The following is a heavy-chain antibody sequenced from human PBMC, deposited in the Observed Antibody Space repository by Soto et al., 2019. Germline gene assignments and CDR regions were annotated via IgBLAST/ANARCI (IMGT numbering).Heavy chain of an antibody. CDR1: GFTFSSYA. CDR3: VKGGSSWFPVPEDYFDY. Sequence: GGSLRLSCSASGFTFSSYAMHWVRQAPGKGLEYVSAISSNGGSTYYADSVKGRFTISRDNSKNTLYLQMSSLRAEDTAVYYCVKGGSSWFPVPEDYFDYWGQGTLVTVSS. CDR2: ISSNGGST. D-gene: IGHD6-13*01. J-gene: IGHJ4*02. V-gene: IGHV3-64D*08.